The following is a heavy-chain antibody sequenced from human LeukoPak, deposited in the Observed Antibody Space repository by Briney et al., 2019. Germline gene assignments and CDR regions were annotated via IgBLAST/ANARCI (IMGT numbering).Heavy chain of an antibody. Sequence: SQTLSLTCAISGDSVSSNSVTWNWIRQSPSRGLEWLGRTYYRSTWYNDYAVSVKSRITINPDTSKNQFSLQLNSVTPEDTAVYHCARDTYYYDSSGYYYSTLFDYWGQGTLVTVSS. V-gene: IGHV6-1*01. J-gene: IGHJ4*02. D-gene: IGHD3-22*01. CDR3: ARDTYYYDSSGYYYSTLFDY. CDR1: GDSVSSNSVT. CDR2: TYYRSTWYN.